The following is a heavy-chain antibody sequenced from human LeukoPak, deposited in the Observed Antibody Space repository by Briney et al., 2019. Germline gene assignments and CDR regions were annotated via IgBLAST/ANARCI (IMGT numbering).Heavy chain of an antibody. J-gene: IGHJ4*02. Sequence: GGSLRLSRAASGFSFSDAALPWVRQASGKGLEWIGRIRSRTSDYATASAASLKGRFTISRDDSKNTAYLQMNSLRTEDTAVYFCTRHLIDYWGQGTLVTVSS. CDR1: GFSFSDAA. CDR3: TRHLIDY. CDR2: IRSRTSDYAT. V-gene: IGHV3-73*01.